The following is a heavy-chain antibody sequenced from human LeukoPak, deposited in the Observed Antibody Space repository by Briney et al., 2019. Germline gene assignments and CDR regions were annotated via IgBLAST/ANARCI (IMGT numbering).Heavy chain of an antibody. D-gene: IGHD1-26*01. CDR3: AKGYSGLLIYALDV. CDR1: GFTFSTYS. V-gene: IGHV3-72*01. J-gene: IGHJ3*01. CDR2: SRNKGNSDIT. Sequence: GGSLRLSCAASGFTFSTYSMNWVRQAPGKGPEWVGRSRNKGNSDITEYAASVKGRFSISRDDSKNLQFLQMNSLRTEDTAVYHCAKGYSGLLIYALDVWGQGTGVTVSS.